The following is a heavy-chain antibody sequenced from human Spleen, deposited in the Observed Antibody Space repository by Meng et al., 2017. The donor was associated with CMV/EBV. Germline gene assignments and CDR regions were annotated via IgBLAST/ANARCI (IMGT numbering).Heavy chain of an antibody. V-gene: IGHV1-18*01. Sequence: CKASGCRFKSYGVSWVRQAPGQGLEWMGWISGFDGHTNDAPKFQGRVTLTIETSTSTAYMELTSLRSDDTAVYFCARDENGYNGQDFWGQGTLVTVSS. CDR2: ISGFDGHT. CDR3: ARDENGYNGQDF. J-gene: IGHJ4*02. D-gene: IGHD5-24*01. CDR1: GCRFKSYG.